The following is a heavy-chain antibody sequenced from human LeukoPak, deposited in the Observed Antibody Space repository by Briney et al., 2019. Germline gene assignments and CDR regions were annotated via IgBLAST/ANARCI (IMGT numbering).Heavy chain of an antibody. CDR1: GGSISSSSYY. J-gene: IGHJ5*02. D-gene: IGHD3-22*01. CDR3: ARGIDSSGYQYKGFYP. V-gene: IGHV4-39*07. CDR2: IYYSGST. Sequence: SETLSLTCTVSGGSISSSSYYWGWIRQPPGKGLEWIGSIYYSGSTYYNPSLKSRVTISVDTSKNQFSLKLSSVTAADTAVYYCARGIDSSGYQYKGFYPWGQGTLVTVSS.